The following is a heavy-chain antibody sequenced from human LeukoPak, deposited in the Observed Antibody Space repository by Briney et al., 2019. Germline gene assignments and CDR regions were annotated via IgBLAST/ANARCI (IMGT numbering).Heavy chain of an antibody. CDR3: ARGGGNSGWRAFDI. V-gene: IGHV4-38-2*02. D-gene: IGHD6-19*01. CDR2: IYHSGST. Sequence: SETLSLTCTVSGYSISSGYYWGWIRQPPGKGLEWIGSIYHSGSTYYNPSLKSRVTISVDTSKNQFSLKLSSVTAADTAVYYCARGGGNSGWRAFDIWGQGTMVTVSS. CDR1: GYSISSGYY. J-gene: IGHJ3*02.